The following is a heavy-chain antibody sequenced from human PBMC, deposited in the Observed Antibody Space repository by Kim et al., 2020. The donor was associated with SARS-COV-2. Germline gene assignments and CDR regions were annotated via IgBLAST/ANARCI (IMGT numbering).Heavy chain of an antibody. V-gene: IGHV4-31*03. Sequence: SETLSLTCTVSGGSISSGGYYWSWIRQHPGKGLEWIGYIYYSGSTYYNPSLKSRVTISVDTSKNQFSLKLSSVTAADTAVYYCARAGNYDFWSGYFSVANHYFDYWGQGTLVTVSS. CDR2: IYYSGST. J-gene: IGHJ4*02. CDR1: GGSISSGGYY. CDR3: ARAGNYDFWSGYFSVANHYFDY. D-gene: IGHD3-3*01.